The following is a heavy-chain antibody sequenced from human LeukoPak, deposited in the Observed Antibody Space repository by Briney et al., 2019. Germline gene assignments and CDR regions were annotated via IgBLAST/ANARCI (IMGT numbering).Heavy chain of an antibody. V-gene: IGHV3-74*01. CDR2: ITGDGSDI. CDR3: ARDAYTTTSNWLDP. CDR1: GFTLNKYW. J-gene: IGHJ5*02. Sequence: GGSQRLSCEASGFTLNKYWMHWVRQAPGKGLVWVSRITGDGSDIAYADSVKGRFTVSRDDAKNTLFLQMTSLRVEDTAIYYCARDAYTTTSNWLDPWGQGTLVTVSS. D-gene: IGHD4-17*01.